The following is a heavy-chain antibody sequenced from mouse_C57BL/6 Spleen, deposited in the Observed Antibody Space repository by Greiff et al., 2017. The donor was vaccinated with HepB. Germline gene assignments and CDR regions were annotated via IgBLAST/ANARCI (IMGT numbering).Heavy chain of an antibody. V-gene: IGHV14-2*01. CDR2: IDPADGDT. CDR1: GFNIKDYY. Sequence: EVQLQQSGAELVKPGASVKLSCTASGFNIKDYYMHWVKQRTEQGLEWIGRIDPADGDTKYAPKFQGKATITADTSSNTAYLQLSSLTSEDTAVYYCARRDEDDRSPFYAMDYWGQGTSVTVSS. J-gene: IGHJ4*01. CDR3: ARRDEDDRSPFYAMDY.